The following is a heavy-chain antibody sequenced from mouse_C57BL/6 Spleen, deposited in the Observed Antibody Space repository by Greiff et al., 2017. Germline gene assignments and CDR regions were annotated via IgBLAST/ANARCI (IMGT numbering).Heavy chain of an antibody. D-gene: IGHD1-1*01. Sequence: VQLQQPGAELVRPGSSVKLSCKASGYTFTSYWMHWVKQRPIQGLEWIGNIDPSDSETHYNQKFKDKATLTVDKSSSTAYMQLSSLTSEDSAVYYCARDYYGSSWFDYWGQGTTLTVSS. V-gene: IGHV1-52*01. J-gene: IGHJ2*01. CDR3: ARDYYGSSWFDY. CDR1: GYTFTSYW. CDR2: IDPSDSET.